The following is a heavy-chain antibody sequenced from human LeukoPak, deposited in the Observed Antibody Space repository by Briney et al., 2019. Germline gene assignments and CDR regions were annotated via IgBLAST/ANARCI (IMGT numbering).Heavy chain of an antibody. J-gene: IGHJ4*02. CDR3: ARELGCSSTSCSAIPDY. CDR1: GYTFTGYY. V-gene: IGHV1-2*02. D-gene: IGHD2-2*01. CDR2: INPNSGGT. Sequence: ASVKVSCKASGYTFTGYYMHWVRQAPGQGLEWMGWINPNSGGTNYAQKFQGRVTMTRDTSISTAYMELSRLRSDDTAVYYCARELGCSSTSCSAIPDYWGQGTLVTVSS.